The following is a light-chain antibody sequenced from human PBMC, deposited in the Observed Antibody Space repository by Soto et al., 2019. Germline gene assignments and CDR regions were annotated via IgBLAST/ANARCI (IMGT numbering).Light chain of an antibody. CDR3: QQYKNWRT. CDR1: QSINTN. J-gene: IGKJ1*01. Sequence: EIVMTLSPATLSVSPGECATLSCRASQSINTNLAWYQQKPGQAPRLLIYDASTRATGIPARISGSGSGTEFILTISSLQSEDFAVYYCQQYKNWRTFGQGTKVDIK. CDR2: DAS. V-gene: IGKV3-15*01.